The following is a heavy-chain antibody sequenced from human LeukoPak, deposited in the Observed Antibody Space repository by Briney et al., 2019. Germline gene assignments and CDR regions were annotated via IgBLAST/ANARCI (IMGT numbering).Heavy chain of an antibody. J-gene: IGHJ5*02. CDR2: IYSSGRT. CDR3: ARTVDTPGWFDP. Sequence: SETLSLTCNVSGGSISSHQWSWIRQPAGRGLEWIGRIYSSGRTNSNPSLKSRVTMSVDTSKNQIFLRLKSVTAADTAVYYCARTVDTPGWFDPWGQGTLVTVSS. V-gene: IGHV4-4*07. D-gene: IGHD5-18*01. CDR1: GGSISSHQ.